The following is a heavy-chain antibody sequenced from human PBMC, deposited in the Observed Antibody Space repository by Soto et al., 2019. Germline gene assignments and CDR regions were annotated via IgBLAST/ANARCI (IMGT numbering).Heavy chain of an antibody. CDR2: ISAHHGDT. CDR1: GYTFTSYG. CDR3: ARDTMVTSNWFDT. J-gene: IGHJ5*02. Sequence: QVRLVQSGSEVKKPGASVKVSCKASGYTFTSYGFSWVRQAPGQGLEWVGWISAHHGDTNYAQKFQGRVTMTTDTSTSTAYMELRSRRSDDTAVYYCARDTMVTSNWFDTWSQGTLVTVSS. V-gene: IGHV1-18*01. D-gene: IGHD4-17*01.